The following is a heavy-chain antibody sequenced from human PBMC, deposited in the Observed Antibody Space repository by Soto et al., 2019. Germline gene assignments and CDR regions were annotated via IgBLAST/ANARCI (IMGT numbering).Heavy chain of an antibody. J-gene: IGHJ4*02. CDR2: ISYTGNT. CDR3: ARLQNWKYDY. D-gene: IGHD1-1*01. CDR1: GGSITNSNYY. V-gene: IGHV4-39*01. Sequence: PSETLSLTCAVSGGSITNSNYYWGWVRQPPGKGLEWIGTISYTGNTFYSLSLRSRVTISLDTSKNQFSLKLSSVTAADTAVYYCARLQNWKYDYWGQGTLVTVSS.